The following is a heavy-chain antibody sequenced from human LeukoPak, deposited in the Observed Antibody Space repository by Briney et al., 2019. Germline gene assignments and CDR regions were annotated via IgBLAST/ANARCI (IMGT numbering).Heavy chain of an antibody. V-gene: IGHV3-23*01. Sequence: GGSLRLSCAASGFTFSNCALGWVRQAPGKGLEWVSTISAGGTTYYADSVMGRFTISRDNSKNTLYLQMNSLRVEDTAVYYCANRNYDNLGYFDYWGQGTLVTVSS. CDR1: GFTFSNCA. CDR3: ANRNYDNLGYFDY. CDR2: ISAGGTT. D-gene: IGHD3-3*01. J-gene: IGHJ4*02.